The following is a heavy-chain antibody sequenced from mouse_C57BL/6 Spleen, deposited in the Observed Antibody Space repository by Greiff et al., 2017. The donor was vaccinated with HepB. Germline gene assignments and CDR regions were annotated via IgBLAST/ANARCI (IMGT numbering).Heavy chain of an antibody. D-gene: IGHD1-1*01. CDR3: ARYYYGSSYCDY. V-gene: IGHV1-55*01. Sequence: QVQLQQSGAELVKPGASVKMSCKASGYTFTSYWITWVKQRPGQGLEWIGDIYPGSGSTNYNEKFKSKATLTVDTSSSTAYMQLSSLTSEDSAVYYCARYYYGSSYCDYWGQGTTLTVSS. J-gene: IGHJ2*01. CDR1: GYTFTSYW. CDR2: IYPGSGST.